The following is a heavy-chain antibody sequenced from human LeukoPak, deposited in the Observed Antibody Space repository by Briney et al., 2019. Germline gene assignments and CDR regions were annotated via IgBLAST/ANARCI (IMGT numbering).Heavy chain of an antibody. J-gene: IGHJ5*02. CDR3: ARYDIMSGGQFDP. CDR2: IIPILGIA. V-gene: IGHV1-69*04. Sequence: GSSVKVSCKASGGTFSSYAISWVRQAPGQGLEWMGRIIPILGIANYAQKFQGRVTITADKSTSTAYMELSSLRSDDTAVYYCARYDIMSGGQFDPWGQGTLVTVSS. D-gene: IGHD3-22*01. CDR1: GGTFSSYA.